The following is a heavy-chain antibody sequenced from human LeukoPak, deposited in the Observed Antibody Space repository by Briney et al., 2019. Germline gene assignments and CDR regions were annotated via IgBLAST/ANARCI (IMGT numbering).Heavy chain of an antibody. V-gene: IGHV4-34*01. CDR2: INHSGST. D-gene: IGHD6-6*01. CDR3: ARVGYSSSPFDY. CDR1: GGSFSGYY. J-gene: IGHJ4*02. Sequence: SETLSLTCAVYGGSFSGYYWSWIRQPPGKGLEWIGEINHSGSTNYNPSLKSRVTISVDTSKNQFSLKLSSVTAADTAEYYCARVGYSSSPFDYWGQGTLVTVSS.